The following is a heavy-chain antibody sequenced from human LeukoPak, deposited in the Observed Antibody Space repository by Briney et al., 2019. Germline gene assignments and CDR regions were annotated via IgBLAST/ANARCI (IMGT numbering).Heavy chain of an antibody. CDR1: GFTFSSYS. V-gene: IGHV3-21*01. CDR3: ARVGHYDILTGYAFDI. Sequence: PGGSLRLSCAAPGFTFSSYSMNWVRQAPGKGLEWVSSISSSSSYIYYADSVKGRFTISRDNAKNSLYLQMNSLRAEDTAVYYCARVGHYDILTGYAFDIWGQGTMVTVSS. J-gene: IGHJ3*02. CDR2: ISSSSSYI. D-gene: IGHD3-9*01.